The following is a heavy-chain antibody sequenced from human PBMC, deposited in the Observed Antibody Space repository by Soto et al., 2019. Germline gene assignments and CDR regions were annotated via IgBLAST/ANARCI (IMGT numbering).Heavy chain of an antibody. J-gene: IGHJ3*02. CDR2: ISRSGSAK. V-gene: IGHV3-11*04. CDR1: GFTFSDYY. CDR3: ARDHPPYYYDSSGYWESDAFDI. D-gene: IGHD3-22*01. Sequence: GGSLRLSCAASGFTFSDYYMNWIRQAPGKGLEWVSYISRSGSAKYYVDSVKGRFTISRDNAKNSLYLQMNSLRAEDTAVYYCARDHPPYYYDSSGYWESDAFDIWGQGTMVTVSS.